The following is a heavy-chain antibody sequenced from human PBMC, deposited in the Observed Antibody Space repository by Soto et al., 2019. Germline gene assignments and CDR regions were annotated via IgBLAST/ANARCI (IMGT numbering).Heavy chain of an antibody. D-gene: IGHD3-10*01. Sequence: SETLSLTCAVSGGSISSSNWWSWVRQPPGKGLEWIGEIYHSGSINYNPSLKSRVTISVDKSKNQFSLKLSSVTAADTAVYYCASKRFGELSSTNWFDPWGQGTLVTVS. CDR3: ASKRFGELSSTNWFDP. CDR1: GGSISSSNW. J-gene: IGHJ5*02. CDR2: IYHSGSI. V-gene: IGHV4-4*02.